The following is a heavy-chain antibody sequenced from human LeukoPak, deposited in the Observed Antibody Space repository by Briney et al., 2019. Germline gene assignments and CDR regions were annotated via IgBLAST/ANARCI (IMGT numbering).Heavy chain of an antibody. D-gene: IGHD2-15*01. CDR3: TRGPRPLRYCSGGSCPSYYSGMDV. CDR1: GFTFSSYA. J-gene: IGHJ6*02. V-gene: IGHV3-23*01. CDR2: ISGSGSST. Sequence: GGSLRLSCAASGFTFSSYAMNWVRQAPGKGLEWVSAISGSGSSTYYADSVKGRFTISRDNSKNTLYLQMNSLRVEDTAVYSCTRGPRPLRYCSGGSCPSYYSGMDVWGQGTTVTVSS.